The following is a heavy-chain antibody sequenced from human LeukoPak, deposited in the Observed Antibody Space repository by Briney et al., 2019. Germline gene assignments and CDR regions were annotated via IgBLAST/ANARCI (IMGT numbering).Heavy chain of an antibody. V-gene: IGHV3-30*01. D-gene: IGHD2-2*01. CDR1: GFTFSSYA. CDR3: ARARPYQLLLY. CDR2: ISYDGSNK. J-gene: IGHJ4*02. Sequence: GGSLRLSCAASGFTFSSYAMHWVRQAPGKGLEWVAVISYDGSNKYYADSVKGRFTISRDNSKNTLYLQMNSLRAEDTAVNYCARARPYQLLLYWGQGTLVTVSS.